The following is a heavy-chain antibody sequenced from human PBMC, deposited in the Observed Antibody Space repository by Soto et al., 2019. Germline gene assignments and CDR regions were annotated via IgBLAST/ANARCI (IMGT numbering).Heavy chain of an antibody. D-gene: IGHD1-20*01. CDR1: GFTFGDYA. J-gene: IGHJ4*02. Sequence: GGSLRLSCTASGFTFGDYAMSWFRQAPGKGLEWVGFIRSKAYGGTTEYAASVKGRFTISRDDSKSIAYLQMNSLKTEDTAVYYCTRLTGANWIPYYFDYWGQGTLVTVSS. CDR3: TRLTGANWIPYYFDY. CDR2: IRSKAYGGTT. V-gene: IGHV3-49*03.